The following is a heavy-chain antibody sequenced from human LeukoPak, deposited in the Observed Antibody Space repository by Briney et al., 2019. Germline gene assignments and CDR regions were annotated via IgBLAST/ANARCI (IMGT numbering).Heavy chain of an antibody. CDR3: AKRSGYTTGWFFDF. Sequence: PGGSLRLSCAASGFSFSSYAMSWVRQAPGKGLEWVSSISGSGDNTYYAESVKGRFTISRDNSKNTLILQMNSLRAEDTAVFYCAKRSGYTTGWFFDFWGQGTLVTVSS. V-gene: IGHV3-23*01. D-gene: IGHD6-19*01. CDR2: ISGSGDNT. CDR1: GFSFSSYA. J-gene: IGHJ4*02.